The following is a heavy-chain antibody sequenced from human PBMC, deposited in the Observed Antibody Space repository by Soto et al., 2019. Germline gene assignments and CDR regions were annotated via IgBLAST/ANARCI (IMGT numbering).Heavy chain of an antibody. Sequence: LRLSCAASGFTFSSYEMNWVRQAPGKGLEWVSYISSSGSTIYYADSVKGRFTISRDNAKNSLYLQMNSLRAEDTAVYYCARFDYGTYGMDVCGQGTTVTVSS. V-gene: IGHV3-48*03. J-gene: IGHJ6*02. CDR1: GFTFSSYE. D-gene: IGHD4-17*01. CDR3: ARFDYGTYGMDV. CDR2: ISSSGSTI.